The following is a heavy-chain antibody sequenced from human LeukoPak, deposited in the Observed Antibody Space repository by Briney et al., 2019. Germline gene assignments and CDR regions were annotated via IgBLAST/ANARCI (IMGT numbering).Heavy chain of an antibody. D-gene: IGHD2-15*01. Sequence: VASVKVSCKASGYTFTSYDINWVRQATGQGLEWMGWMNPNSGNTGYAQKFQGRVTMTRNTSISTAYMELSSLRSEDTAVYYCARDLYRIYYYYYGMDVWGQGTTVTVSS. CDR2: MNPNSGNT. J-gene: IGHJ6*02. CDR3: ARDLYRIYYYYYGMDV. CDR1: GYTFTSYD. V-gene: IGHV1-8*01.